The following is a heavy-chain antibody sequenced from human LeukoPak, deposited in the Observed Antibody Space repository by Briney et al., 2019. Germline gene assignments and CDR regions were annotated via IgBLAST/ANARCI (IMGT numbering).Heavy chain of an antibody. J-gene: IGHJ6*02. D-gene: IGHD2-15*01. V-gene: IGHV3-21*01. CDR2: ISSSSSYI. CDR3: ARSYCSGGSCYPYYYYGMDV. CDR1: GFTFSDYA. Sequence: GGSLRLSCSTSGFTFSDYAMNWVRQAPGKGLEWVSSISSSSSYIYYADSVKGRFTISRDNAKNSLYLQMNSLRAEDTAVYYRARSYCSGGSCYPYYYYGMDVWGQGTTVTVSS.